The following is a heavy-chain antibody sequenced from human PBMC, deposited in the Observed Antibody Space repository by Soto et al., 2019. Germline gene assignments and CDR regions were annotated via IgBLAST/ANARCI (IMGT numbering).Heavy chain of an antibody. J-gene: IGHJ6*03. V-gene: IGHV2-5*02. D-gene: IGHD2-15*01. CDR1: GFSLTTDGVG. CDR2: TYWDGDK. Sequence: QITLKESGPTLMKPGQTLTLTCTFSGFSLTTDGVGVGWIRQSPGQALEWLARTYWDGDKRYTPSLKSRLTITTDTSKTQVVLMMSNMDPVDTGTYYCVRSVRGQGCSGGSCYYTDVWGKGTTVTVSS. CDR3: VRSVRGQGCSGGSCYYTDV.